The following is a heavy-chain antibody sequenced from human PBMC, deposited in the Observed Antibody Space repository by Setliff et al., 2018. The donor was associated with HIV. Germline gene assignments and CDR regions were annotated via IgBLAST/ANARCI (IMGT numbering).Heavy chain of an antibody. CDR1: GGSISSYY. J-gene: IGHJ4*02. V-gene: IGHV4-34*01. CDR2: INHSGST. D-gene: IGHD4-17*01. CDR3: ARDPPGYGDSNDY. Sequence: PSETLSLTCTVSGGSISSYYWSWIRQPPGKGLEWIGEINHSGSTNYNPSLKSRVTISVDTSERQFSLRMTSTTAADTAVYYCARDPPGYGDSNDYWGQGTLVTVSS.